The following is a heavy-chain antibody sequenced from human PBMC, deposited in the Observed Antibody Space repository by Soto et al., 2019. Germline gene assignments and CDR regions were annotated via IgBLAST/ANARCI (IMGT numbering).Heavy chain of an antibody. CDR1: GGSISSSSYY. D-gene: IGHD6-19*01. CDR3: ARPYSSGWSGWFDP. CDR2: IYYSGST. Sequence: SETLSLTCTVSGGSISSSSYYWGWIRQPPGKGLEWIGSIYYSGSTYYNPSLKSRVTISVDTSKNQFSLKLSSVTAADTAVYYCARPYSSGWSGWFDPWGQGTLVTVSS. V-gene: IGHV4-39*01. J-gene: IGHJ5*02.